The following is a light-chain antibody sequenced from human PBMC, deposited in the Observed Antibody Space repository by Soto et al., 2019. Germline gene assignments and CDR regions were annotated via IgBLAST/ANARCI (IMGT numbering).Light chain of an antibody. CDR1: QDIASY. V-gene: IGKV1-9*01. J-gene: IGKJ1*01. CDR2: AAS. Sequence: DIQLTQSPSFLSASVGDRVIITCRASQDIASYLAWYQQKPGKAPKLLIYAASTLASGVPSRFSGSGSGTEFTLTVSSMQTEEFAPYEYHQVNYYPLTFVQRTKVEIK. CDR3: HQVNYYPLT.